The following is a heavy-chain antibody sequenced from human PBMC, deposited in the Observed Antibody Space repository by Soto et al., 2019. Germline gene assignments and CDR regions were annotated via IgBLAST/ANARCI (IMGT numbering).Heavy chain of an antibody. D-gene: IGHD3-16*01. Sequence: EVQLVESGGGLVQPGGSLRLSCAASGFTFSSYWMHWVRQDPGKGLVWVSSIKTDGTATQYADSVEGRFTVSRDNAKDTPDLTMNSLRVEDKAVYYCSKDLPWGQWAYRGQGTLVTVSS. CDR3: SKDLPWGQWAY. V-gene: IGHV3-74*03. J-gene: IGHJ4*02. CDR1: GFTFSSYW. CDR2: IKTDGTAT.